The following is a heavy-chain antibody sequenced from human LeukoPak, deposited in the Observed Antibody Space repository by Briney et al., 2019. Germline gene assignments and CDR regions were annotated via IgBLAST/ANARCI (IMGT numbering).Heavy chain of an antibody. D-gene: IGHD5-18*01. CDR1: GFPLSSQA. J-gene: IGHJ4*02. CDR3: AKLEEYSYGYWSYFDY. V-gene: IGHV3-23*01. CDR2: ISGSGGST. Sequence: PGGSVRLSCAASGFPLSSQAMRWVREAPGKGLEWVSAISGSGGSTYYADSVKGRVTISRDNSKNQLYLQMNTLRAEDTAVYYCAKLEEYSYGYWSYFDYWGPGTLVTVSS.